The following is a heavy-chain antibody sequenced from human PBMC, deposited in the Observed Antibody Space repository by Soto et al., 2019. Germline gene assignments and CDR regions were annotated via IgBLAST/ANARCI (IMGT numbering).Heavy chain of an antibody. CDR1: GYTFTSYG. CDR3: ARRVDFWSGYYDLAY. J-gene: IGHJ4*02. Sequence: ASVKVSCKASGYTFTSYGISWVRQAPGQGLEWMGWISAYNGNTNYAQKLQGRVTMTTDTSTSTAYMELRSLRSDDTAVYYCARRVDFWSGYYDLAYWGQGTLVTVSS. CDR2: ISAYNGNT. D-gene: IGHD3-3*01. V-gene: IGHV1-18*01.